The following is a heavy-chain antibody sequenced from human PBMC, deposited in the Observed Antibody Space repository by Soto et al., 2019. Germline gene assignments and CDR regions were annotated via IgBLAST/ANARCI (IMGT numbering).Heavy chain of an antibody. CDR1: GGSFSYY. D-gene: IGHD5-18*01. Sequence: QVQLQQWGAGLLKPSETLSLTCAVYGGSFSYYWSWIRQPPGKGLEWIGEINHSGSTNYNPSLKGRVPISVDTSKNQYSLKLSSVTAAGTAVYYCARGAAVDTTMVPYYYYYYYLDVWGKGTTVTVSS. CDR2: INHSGST. CDR3: ARGAAVDTTMVPYYYYYYYLDV. V-gene: IGHV4-34*01. J-gene: IGHJ6*03.